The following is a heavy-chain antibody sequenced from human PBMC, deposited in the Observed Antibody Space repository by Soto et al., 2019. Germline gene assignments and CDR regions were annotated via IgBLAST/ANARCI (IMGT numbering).Heavy chain of an antibody. J-gene: IGHJ3*02. CDR3: AGVCGGAFDI. Sequence: QVQLQESGPGLVKPSETLSLTCTVSGGSISSYYWSWIRQPPGKGLEWIGYIYYSGSTNYNPALMSRVTITVDSSKNLFSVKLGSVTAEDTAGYDCAGVCGGAFDIWGQGTMVTVSS. CDR1: GGSISSYY. CDR2: IYYSGST. V-gene: IGHV4-59*01.